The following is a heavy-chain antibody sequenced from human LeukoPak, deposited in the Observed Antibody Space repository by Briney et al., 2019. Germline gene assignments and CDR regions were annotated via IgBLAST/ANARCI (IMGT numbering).Heavy chain of an antibody. CDR2: ISDDGSNR. CDR3: ARASYYRALFHCYMDV. Sequence: GGSLRLSCAASGFTFSTYAMHWVRQAPGKGPEWVAVISDDGSNRYFADSVKGRFTISRDNSRNTLYLQMNSLTAEDSAVYYCARASYYRALFHCYMDVWGQGTTVTVSS. V-gene: IGHV3-30*17. CDR1: GFTFSTYA. J-gene: IGHJ6*03. D-gene: IGHD3-22*01.